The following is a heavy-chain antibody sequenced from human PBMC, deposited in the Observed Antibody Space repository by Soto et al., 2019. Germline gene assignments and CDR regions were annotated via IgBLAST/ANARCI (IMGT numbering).Heavy chain of an antibody. V-gene: IGHV1-69*08. CDR2: IIPILGIA. CDR3: ARDLTYYDILTGYNYYYMDV. CDR1: GGTFSSYT. J-gene: IGHJ6*03. Sequence: QVQLVQSGAEVKKPGSSVKVSCKASGGTFSSYTISWVRQAPGQGLEWMGRIIPILGIANYAQKFQGRVTITADKSSSTAYMELSSLRSEDTAVYYCARDLTYYDILTGYNYYYMDVWGKVTTVTVSS. D-gene: IGHD3-9*01.